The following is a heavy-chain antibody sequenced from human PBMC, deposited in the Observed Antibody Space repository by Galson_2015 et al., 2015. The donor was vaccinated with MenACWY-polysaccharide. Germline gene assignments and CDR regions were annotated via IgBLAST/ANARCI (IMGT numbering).Heavy chain of an antibody. CDR3: ARLYDTRNTFDI. Sequence: GIINPGDSDTRYSPSFQGQVTISADKPISTVYLQWSSVEASDTAMYYCARLYDTRNTFDIWGQGTMVTVSS. V-gene: IGHV5-51*04. CDR2: INPGDSDT. J-gene: IGHJ3*02. D-gene: IGHD3-22*01.